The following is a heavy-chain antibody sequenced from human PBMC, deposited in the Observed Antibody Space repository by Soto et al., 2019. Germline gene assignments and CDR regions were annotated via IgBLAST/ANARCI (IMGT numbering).Heavy chain of an antibody. V-gene: IGHV3-30*18. CDR3: AKDLGHGGRGAFDI. J-gene: IGHJ3*02. CDR2: ISYDGSNK. CDR1: GFTFSSYG. D-gene: IGHD7-27*01. Sequence: QVQLVESGGGVVQPGRSLRLSCAASGFTFSSYGMHWVRQAPGKGLEWVALISYDGSNKYYADSVKGRFTISRDNSKNTLYLQMNRLGTEDTAVYYCAKDLGHGGRGAFDIWGQGTMVTVSS.